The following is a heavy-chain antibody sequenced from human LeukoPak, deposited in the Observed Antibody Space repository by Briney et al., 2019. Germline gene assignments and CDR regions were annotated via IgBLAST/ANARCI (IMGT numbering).Heavy chain of an antibody. D-gene: IGHD3-22*01. Sequence: PGGSLRLSCTVSGFTVSSNSWSWIRQPPGKGLEWIGEINHSGSTNYNPSLKSRVTISVDTSKNQFSLKLSSVTAADTAVYYCARRDYYYDSSGYYYRRYYFDYWGQGTLVTVSS. CDR2: INHSGST. CDR3: ARRDYYYDSSGYYYRRYYFDY. J-gene: IGHJ4*02. CDR1: GFTVSSNS. V-gene: IGHV4-34*01.